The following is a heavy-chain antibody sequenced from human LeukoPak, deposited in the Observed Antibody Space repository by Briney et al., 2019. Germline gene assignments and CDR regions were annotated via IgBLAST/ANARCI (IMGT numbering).Heavy chain of an antibody. Sequence: GRSLRLSCAASGFTFSSYGMHWVRQAPGKGLEWVAVISYDGSNKYYADSVKGRFTISRDNAKNSLYLQMNSLRAEDTALYYCAKGYRKGRWLPLDYWGQGTLVTVSS. V-gene: IGHV3-30*18. D-gene: IGHD5-24*01. J-gene: IGHJ4*02. CDR1: GFTFSSYG. CDR3: AKGYRKGRWLPLDY. CDR2: ISYDGSNK.